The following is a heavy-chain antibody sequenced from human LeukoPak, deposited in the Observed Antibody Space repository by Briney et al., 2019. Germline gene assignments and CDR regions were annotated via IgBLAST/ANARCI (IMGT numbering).Heavy chain of an antibody. CDR3: ARCAGRWSLDAFDI. CDR1: GFTFGDYY. V-gene: IGHV3-11*01. Sequence: PGGSLRLSCAASGFTFGDYYMSWIRQAPGKGLECISYISGSGTTIYYVDSVKGRFTISRDNAKNSLYLQMNSLRAEDTAVYYCARCAGRWSLDAFDIWSQGTMVTVSS. CDR2: ISGSGTTI. J-gene: IGHJ3*02. D-gene: IGHD4-23*01.